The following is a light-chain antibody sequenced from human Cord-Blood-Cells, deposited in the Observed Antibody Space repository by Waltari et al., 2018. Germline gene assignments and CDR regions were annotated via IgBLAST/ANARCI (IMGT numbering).Light chain of an antibody. Sequence: DIQMTHSPSSLPAAVGDRVTITCHASQDISNYLNWYQQKPGKAPKLLMYDASNLETGGPSRVSGSGSGTDFTFTISSLQPEDIETYYCQQYDNLPLTFSGGTKVEIK. J-gene: IGKJ4*01. V-gene: IGKV1-33*01. CDR1: QDISNY. CDR3: QQYDNLPLT. CDR2: DAS.